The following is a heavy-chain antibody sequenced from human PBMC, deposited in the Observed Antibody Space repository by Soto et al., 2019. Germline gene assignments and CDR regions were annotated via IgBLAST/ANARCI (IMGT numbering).Heavy chain of an antibody. CDR2: ISYDGSNK. J-gene: IGHJ6*02. Sequence: QVQLVESGGGVVQPGRSLRLSCAASGFTFSSYPMHWVRQAPGKGLEWVAVISYDGSNKFYADSVKGRFSISRDNSKNTLYLQMNSLRTEDTAVYYCARDSPRSGSYYNPPQYHYGLDVWGQGTTVTVSS. D-gene: IGHD3-10*01. CDR3: ARDSPRSGSYYNPPQYHYGLDV. V-gene: IGHV3-30-3*01. CDR1: GFTFSSYP.